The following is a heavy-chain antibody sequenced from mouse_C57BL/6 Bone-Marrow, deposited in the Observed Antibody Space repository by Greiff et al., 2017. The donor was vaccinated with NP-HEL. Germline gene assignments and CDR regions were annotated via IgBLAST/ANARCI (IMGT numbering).Heavy chain of an antibody. J-gene: IGHJ4*01. CDR1: GYTFTSYW. V-gene: IGHV1-59*01. Sequence: QVQLKQPGAELVRPGTSVKLSCKASGYTFTSYWMHWVKQRPGQGLEWIGVIDPSDSYTNYNQKFKGKATLTVDTSSSTAYMQLSSLTSEDSAVYYCASDYYGSPYYYAMDYWGQGTSVTVSS. CDR3: ASDYYGSPYYYAMDY. D-gene: IGHD1-1*01. CDR2: IDPSDSYT.